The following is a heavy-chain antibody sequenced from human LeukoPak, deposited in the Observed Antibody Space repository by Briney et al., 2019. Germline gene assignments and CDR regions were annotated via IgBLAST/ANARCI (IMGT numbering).Heavy chain of an antibody. D-gene: IGHD5-18*01. V-gene: IGHV3-73*01. CDR3: TRHLYDWAMVTVGYYYYYMDV. CDR1: GFTFSGSA. J-gene: IGHJ6*03. CDR2: IRSKANSYAT. Sequence: PGGSLRLSCAASGFTFSGSAMHWVRQASGKGLEWVGRIRSKANSYATAYAASVKGRFTISRDDSKNTAYLQMNSLKTEDTAVYYCTRHLYDWAMVTVGYYYYYMDVWGKGTTVTVSS.